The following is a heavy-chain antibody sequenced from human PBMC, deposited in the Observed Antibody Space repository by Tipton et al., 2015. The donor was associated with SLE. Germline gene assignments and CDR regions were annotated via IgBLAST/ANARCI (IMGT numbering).Heavy chain of an antibody. CDR2: IYPPDSDT. CDR1: GYSFASYW. V-gene: IGHV5-51*03. D-gene: IGHD3-3*01. Sequence: VQLVQSGPEVKKSGESLKISCKGSGYSFASYWIGWVRQMPEKGLEWMGLIYPPDSDTRYSPSFQGRVTLSVDKSTSTAYLQWSSLKASDTAMYYCARVRADFGVVIIYEYWGQGTLVTVSS. CDR3: ARVRADFGVVIIYEY. J-gene: IGHJ4*02.